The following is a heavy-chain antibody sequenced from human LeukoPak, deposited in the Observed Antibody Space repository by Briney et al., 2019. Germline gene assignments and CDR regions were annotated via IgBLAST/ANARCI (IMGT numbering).Heavy chain of an antibody. CDR1: GGSISSYY. V-gene: IGHV4-59*01. CDR3: ARVDYYDSSGFGDYWYFDL. Sequence: SETLSLTCTVSGGSISSYYWSWIRQPPGKGLEWIGYIYYSGSTNNNPSLKSRVTISVDTSKNQFSLKLSSVTAADTAVYYCARVDYYDSSGFGDYWYFDLWGRGTLVTVSS. J-gene: IGHJ2*01. D-gene: IGHD3-22*01. CDR2: IYYSGST.